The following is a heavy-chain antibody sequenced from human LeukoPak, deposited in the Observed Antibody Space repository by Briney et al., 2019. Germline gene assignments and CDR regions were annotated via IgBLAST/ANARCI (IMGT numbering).Heavy chain of an antibody. Sequence: SETLSLTCAVYGGSFSGYYWSWIRQPPGKGLEWIGEINHSGSTNYNPSLKSRVTISVDTSKNQFSLKLSSVTAADTAVYYWVRSSSWYTGGFDPWGQGTLVTVSS. D-gene: IGHD6-13*01. V-gene: IGHV4-34*01. CDR3: VRSSSWYTGGFDP. CDR1: GGSFSGYY. CDR2: INHSGST. J-gene: IGHJ5*02.